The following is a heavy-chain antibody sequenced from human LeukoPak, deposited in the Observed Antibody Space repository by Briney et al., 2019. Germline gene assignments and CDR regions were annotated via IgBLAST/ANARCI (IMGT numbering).Heavy chain of an antibody. CDR2: IYYSGST. Sequence: PSETLSLTCTVSGGSISSSSYYWGWIRQPPGKGLEWIGSIYYSGSTYYNPSLKSRVTISVDTSKNQFSLKLSSVTAADTAVYYCARDMAGYDSWPRNWFDPWGQGTLVTVSS. CDR3: ARDMAGYDSWPRNWFDP. V-gene: IGHV4-39*07. J-gene: IGHJ5*02. CDR1: GGSISSSSYY. D-gene: IGHD3-3*01.